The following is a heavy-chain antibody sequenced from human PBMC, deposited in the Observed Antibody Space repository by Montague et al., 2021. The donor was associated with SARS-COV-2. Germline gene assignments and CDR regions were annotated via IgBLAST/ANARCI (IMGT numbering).Heavy chain of an antibody. CDR3: ARGLSGRLWFGELSFWFDP. J-gene: IGHJ5*02. CDR1: GGSFSGYY. Sequence: SETLSLTCAVYGGSFSGYYWSWIRQPPGKGLEWIGEINHGGSTNYNPSLKSRVTISVDTSKNQFSLKLSSVTAADTAVYYCARGLSGRLWFGELSFWFDPWGQGTLVTVSS. D-gene: IGHD3-10*01. V-gene: IGHV4-34*01. CDR2: INHGGST.